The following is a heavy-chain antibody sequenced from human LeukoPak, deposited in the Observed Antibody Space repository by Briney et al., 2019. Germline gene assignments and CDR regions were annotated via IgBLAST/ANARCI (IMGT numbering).Heavy chain of an antibody. V-gene: IGHV3-23*01. CDR3: ARMYYYDSSFDY. Sequence: GGSLRLSCAASGFTFSSYAMSRVRQAPGKGLEWVSAISGSGGSTYYADSVKGRFTISRDNSKNTLYLQMNRLRAEDTAVYYCARMYYYDSSFDYWGQGTLVTVSS. J-gene: IGHJ4*02. CDR2: ISGSGGST. D-gene: IGHD3-22*01. CDR1: GFTFSSYA.